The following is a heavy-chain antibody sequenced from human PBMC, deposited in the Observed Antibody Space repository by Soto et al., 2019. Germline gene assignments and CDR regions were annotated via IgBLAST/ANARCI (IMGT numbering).Heavy chain of an antibody. CDR1: GYTFTSHG. CDR3: GRCIQPSVPSATDF. V-gene: IGHV1-18*01. D-gene: IGHD1-1*01. Sequence: QVHLVQSRLEVRKPGASVRLSCKASGYTFTSHGISWVRQAPGQGLEWVGWISPFNGRRDIGDSFQGRVCMSTDTGSAYMEVRGLRFDDTAIYFCGRCIQPSVPSATDFWGQGTTVIVSS. CDR2: ISPFNGRR. J-gene: IGHJ6*02.